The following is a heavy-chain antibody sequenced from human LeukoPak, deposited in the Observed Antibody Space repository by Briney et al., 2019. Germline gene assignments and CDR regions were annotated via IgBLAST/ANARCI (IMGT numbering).Heavy chain of an antibody. V-gene: IGHV4-59*01. CDR1: GGSISSYY. CDR3: ARERIAARPYYYYYYMDV. Sequence: SETLSLTCTVSGGSISSYYWSWIRQPPGKGLEWIGYIYYSGSTNYNPSLKSRVTISVDTSKNQFSLKLSSVTAADTAVYYCARERIAARPYYYYYYMDVWGKGTTVTVSS. D-gene: IGHD6-6*01. CDR2: IYYSGST. J-gene: IGHJ6*03.